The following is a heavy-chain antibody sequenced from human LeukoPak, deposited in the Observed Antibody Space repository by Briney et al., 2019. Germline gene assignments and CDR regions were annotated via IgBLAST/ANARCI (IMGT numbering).Heavy chain of an antibody. D-gene: IGHD3-22*01. Sequence: SETLSLTCTVSGGSITSNNYYWAWIRQPPGKGLEWIGSVHYSGSAYYGPTLRSRVTISVDTSKNHFSLEVSDVTAADTAVYYCARDSKYDSSGHAPWGQGTQVTVSS. CDR3: ARDSKYDSSGHAP. J-gene: IGHJ5*02. CDR1: GGSITSNNYY. CDR2: VHYSGSA. V-gene: IGHV4-39*07.